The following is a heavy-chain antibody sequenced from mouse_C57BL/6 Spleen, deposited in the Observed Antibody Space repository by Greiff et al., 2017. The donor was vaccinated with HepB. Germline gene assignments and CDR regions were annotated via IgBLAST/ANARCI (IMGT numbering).Heavy chain of an antibody. V-gene: IGHV1-82*01. J-gene: IGHJ2*01. CDR3: ARGNWDDGDY. CDR1: GYAFSSSW. Sequence: QVQLKESGPELVKPGASVKISCKASGYAFSSSWMNWVKQRPGKGLEWIGRIYPGDGDTNYNGKFKGKATLTADKSSSTAYMQLSSLTSEDSAVYFCARGNWDDGDYWGQGTTLTVSS. CDR2: IYPGDGDT. D-gene: IGHD4-1*01.